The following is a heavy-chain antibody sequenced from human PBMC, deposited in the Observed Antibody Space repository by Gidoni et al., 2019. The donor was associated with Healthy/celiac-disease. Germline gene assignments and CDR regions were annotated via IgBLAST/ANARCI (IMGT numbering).Heavy chain of an antibody. CDR1: GFTFSSYA. J-gene: IGHJ4*02. Sequence: EAPLWESGGGLVQPGGSLRLSCAASGFTFSSYAMNWVRPAPGKGLGWVSAICGSGSSTYYADSVKGRFTISRDNSKNTLYLQMNSLRAEDTAVYYCAKYRVGWLHPCFDYWGQGTLVTVSS. D-gene: IGHD5-12*01. CDR2: ICGSGSST. CDR3: AKYRVGWLHPCFDY. V-gene: IGHV3-23*01.